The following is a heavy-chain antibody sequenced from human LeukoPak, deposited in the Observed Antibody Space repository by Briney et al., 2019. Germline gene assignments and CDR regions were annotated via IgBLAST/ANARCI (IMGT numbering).Heavy chain of an antibody. CDR1: GLTFSSYS. Sequence: GGSLRLSCVVSGLTFSSYSMTWVRQAPGKWLEWVSGISASGGETWYPDSVKGRFTISRDNSKNTLFLQMNSLRVEDTAIYYCAKDAAGPEYWGQGTLVTVSS. D-gene: IGHD6-13*01. V-gene: IGHV3-23*01. CDR2: ISASGGET. CDR3: AKDAAGPEY. J-gene: IGHJ4*02.